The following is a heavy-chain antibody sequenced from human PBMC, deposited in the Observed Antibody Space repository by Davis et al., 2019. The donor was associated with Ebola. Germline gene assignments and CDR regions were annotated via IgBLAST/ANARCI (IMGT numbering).Heavy chain of an antibody. Sequence: GGSLRLSCAASGFTFSSYGMHWVRQAPGKGLEWVAVIRYDGSNKYYADSVKGRFTISRDNSNNMLYLQMNSLGAEDTAIYYCAKDPPALGFFYFDDWGQGTLVTVSS. J-gene: IGHJ4*02. CDR3: AKDPPALGFFYFDD. V-gene: IGHV3-30*02. CDR2: IRYDGSNK. CDR1: GFTFSSYG.